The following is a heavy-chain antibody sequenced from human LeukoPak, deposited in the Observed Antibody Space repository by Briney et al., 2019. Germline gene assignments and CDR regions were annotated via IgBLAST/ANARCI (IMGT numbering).Heavy chain of an antibody. CDR1: GFTFDDYA. CDR2: ISGDGGSP. V-gene: IGHV3-43*02. Sequence: GGSLRLSCTASGFTFDDYAMHWVRQAPGKGLEWVSLISGDGGSPYYADSVKGRFTISRDNSKNSLYLQMNSLRTEDTALYYCAKDISWGGNSGDYWGQGTLVTVSS. D-gene: IGHD4-23*01. J-gene: IGHJ4*02. CDR3: AKDISWGGNSGDY.